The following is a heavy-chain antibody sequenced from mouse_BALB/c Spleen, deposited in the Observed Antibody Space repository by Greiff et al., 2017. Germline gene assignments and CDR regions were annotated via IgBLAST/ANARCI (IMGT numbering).Heavy chain of an antibody. Sequence: EVKVVESGGGLVQPGGSRKLSCAASGFTFSSFGMHWVRQAPEKGLEWVAYISSGSSTIYYADTVKGRFTISRDNPKNTLFLQMTSLRSEDTAMYYCARGLGSSYWYFDVWGAGTTVTVSS. CDR3: ARGLGSSYWYFDV. V-gene: IGHV5-17*02. CDR2: ISSGSSTI. D-gene: IGHD1-1*01. CDR1: GFTFSSFG. J-gene: IGHJ1*01.